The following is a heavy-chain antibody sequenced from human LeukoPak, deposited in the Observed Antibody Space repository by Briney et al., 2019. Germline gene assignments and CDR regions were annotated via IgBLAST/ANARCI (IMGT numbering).Heavy chain of an antibody. D-gene: IGHD2-15*01. J-gene: IGHJ6*04. V-gene: IGHV4-39*07. CDR3: ARDLGGYPFFMDV. CDR2: LDESGRP. Sequence: SETLSLTCSVSGGSTRSGRHHWAWVRQPPGKGLEFIGSLDESGRPYYNAPLKSRVTISEDSPGKQFSLNLSSVTAADTAVYYCARDLGGYPFFMDVWGRGTTVIVSP. CDR1: GGSTRSGRHH.